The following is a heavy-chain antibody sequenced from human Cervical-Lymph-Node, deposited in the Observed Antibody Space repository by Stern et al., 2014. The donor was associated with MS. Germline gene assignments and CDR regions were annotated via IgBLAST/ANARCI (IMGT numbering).Heavy chain of an antibody. CDR1: GGSISSYNSY. V-gene: IGHV4-30-4*01. Sequence: QVQLEESGAGLVQPSQTLSLTCTVSGGSISSYNSYWRWIRQPPGKGLEWIAYMYCSGSSYYNPALKSRVTLSVDTSTNQFSLRLSSVTAADTAVYYCARAHYGDYPFYYYGMDVWGQGTTVTVSS. CDR3: ARAHYGDYPFYYYGMDV. J-gene: IGHJ6*02. D-gene: IGHD4-17*01. CDR2: MYCSGSS.